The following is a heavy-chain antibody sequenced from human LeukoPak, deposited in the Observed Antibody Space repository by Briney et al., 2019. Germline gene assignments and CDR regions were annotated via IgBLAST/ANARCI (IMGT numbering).Heavy chain of an antibody. Sequence: ASVTVSCKVSGYTLTELSMHWVRQAPGKGLEWMGGFDPEDGETIYAQKFQGRVTMTEDTSTDTAYMELSSLRSEDTAVYYCATHNPGIAVAGTGPGSAHPTYYYYYYMDVWGKGTTVTVSS. CDR2: FDPEDGET. CDR1: GYTLTELS. CDR3: ATHNPGIAVAGTGPGSAHPTYYYYYYMDV. V-gene: IGHV1-24*01. D-gene: IGHD6-19*01. J-gene: IGHJ6*03.